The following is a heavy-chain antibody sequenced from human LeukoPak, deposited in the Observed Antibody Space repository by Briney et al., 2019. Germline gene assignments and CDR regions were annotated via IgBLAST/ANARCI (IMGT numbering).Heavy chain of an antibody. D-gene: IGHD1-26*01. CDR1: GFTVSSNYT. V-gene: IGHV3-21*01. CDR3: ARDKLGIVGARYFDY. CDR2: ISTRSSYI. Sequence: GGSLRLSCAASGFTVSSNYTMNWVRQVPGKGLEWVSSISTRSSYIYYADSVKGRFTISRDNAKNSLFLQMNSLRVADTAVYYCARDKLGIVGARYFDYWGQGTLVTVSS. J-gene: IGHJ4*02.